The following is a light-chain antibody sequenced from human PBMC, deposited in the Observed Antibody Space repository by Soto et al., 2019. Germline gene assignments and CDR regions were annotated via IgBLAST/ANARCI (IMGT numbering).Light chain of an antibody. Sequence: QSVLTQPPSVSAAPGQHITISCSGSSSNIGDNHVSWYQQLPGTAPKLLIFDDDKRPSGIPDRFSASKSGTSATLGITGLHTGDEADYYCGTWDSSLGTLFGGGTKLTVL. V-gene: IGLV1-51*01. CDR1: SSNIGDNH. J-gene: IGLJ2*01. CDR2: DDD. CDR3: GTWDSSLGTL.